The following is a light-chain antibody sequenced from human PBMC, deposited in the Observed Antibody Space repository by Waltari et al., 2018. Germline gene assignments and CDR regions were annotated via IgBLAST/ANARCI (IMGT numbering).Light chain of an antibody. V-gene: IGKV3-15*01. CDR2: AAS. CDR3: QQYNNWPHVS. CDR1: QSVSNT. J-gene: IGKJ2*03. Sequence: EIVLTQSPATLSSSPGERVTLSCRASQSVSNTVAWYQQRPGQAPRLLIFAASVRATGIPDRFDGSGSGTDFTLTINSLEPEDCAVYYCQQYNNWPHVSFGQGTKVEI.